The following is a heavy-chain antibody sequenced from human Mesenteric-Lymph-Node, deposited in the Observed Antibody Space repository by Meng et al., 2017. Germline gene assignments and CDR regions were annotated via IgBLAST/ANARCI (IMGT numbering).Heavy chain of an antibody. CDR2: ISAYNGNT. V-gene: IGHV1-18*01. CDR3: AREPFGEGSYGPNFDY. D-gene: IGHD5-18*01. Sequence: QVQLVQSGAEVKKPGASVKVPCKASGYTFTSYGISWVRQAPGQGLEWMGWISAYNGNTNYAQKLQGRVTMTTDTSTSTAYMELRSLRSDDTAVYYCAREPFGEGSYGPNFDYWGQGTLVTVSS. J-gene: IGHJ4*02. CDR1: GYTFTSYG.